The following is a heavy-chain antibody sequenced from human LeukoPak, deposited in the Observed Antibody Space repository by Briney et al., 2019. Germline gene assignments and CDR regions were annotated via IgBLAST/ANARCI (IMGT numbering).Heavy chain of an antibody. J-gene: IGHJ4*02. Sequence: GGPLKTSCKGSGSRFNRYWIAWGRPMPGKGVEWMGIIYPGDSDTRYSPSFQGQVTISAEKSISTAYLQWSSLKASDPAMYYCARQGSYFDYWAQGPLVTVSS. CDR1: GSRFNRYW. CDR2: IYPGDSDT. CDR3: ARQGSYFDY. V-gene: IGHV5-51*01.